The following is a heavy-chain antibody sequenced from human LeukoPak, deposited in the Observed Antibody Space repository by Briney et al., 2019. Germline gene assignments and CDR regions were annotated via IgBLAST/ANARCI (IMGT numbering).Heavy chain of an antibody. V-gene: IGHV3-15*01. Sequence: GGSLGLSCAASGFTFSNAWMSWVRQAPGKGLEWVGRIKSKTDGGTTDYAAPVKGRFTISRDDSKNTLYLQMNSLKTEDTAVYYCTTDQYYYDSSGLNAFDIWGQGTMVTVSS. J-gene: IGHJ3*02. D-gene: IGHD3-22*01. CDR1: GFTFSNAW. CDR2: IKSKTDGGTT. CDR3: TTDQYYYDSSGLNAFDI.